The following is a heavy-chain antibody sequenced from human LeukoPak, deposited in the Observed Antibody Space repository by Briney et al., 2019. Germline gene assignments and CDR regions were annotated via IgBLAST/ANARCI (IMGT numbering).Heavy chain of an antibody. Sequence: SVKVSCKASGGTFSSYAISWVRQAPGQGLEWMGGIIPNFGTANDAQKFQGRVTITTDESRSTAYMEMSSLRSEDTAVYYCARSRPYYYDSSGSGGYFDYWGQGTLVTVSS. CDR2: IIPNFGTA. V-gene: IGHV1-69*05. D-gene: IGHD3-22*01. CDR3: ARSRPYYYDSSGSGGYFDY. J-gene: IGHJ4*02. CDR1: GGTFSSYA.